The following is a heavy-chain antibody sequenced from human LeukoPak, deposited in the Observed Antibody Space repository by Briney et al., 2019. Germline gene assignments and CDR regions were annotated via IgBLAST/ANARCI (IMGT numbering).Heavy chain of an antibody. Sequence: PGGSLRLSCAASGFTFSSYEMNWVRQAPGKGLEWVSYISSSGSTIYYADSVKGRFTISRDNAKNSLYLQMNSLRAEDTAVYYCAKDRSWFGETMDHYWGQGALVTVSS. V-gene: IGHV3-48*03. CDR1: GFTFSSYE. D-gene: IGHD3-10*01. CDR3: AKDRSWFGETMDHY. J-gene: IGHJ4*02. CDR2: ISSSGSTI.